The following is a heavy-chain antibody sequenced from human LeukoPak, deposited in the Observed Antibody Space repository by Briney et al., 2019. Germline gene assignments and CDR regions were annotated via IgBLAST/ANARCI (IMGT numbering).Heavy chain of an antibody. J-gene: IGHJ4*02. CDR2: IYHSGST. CDR1: GYSISSGYY. Sequence: SAETLSLTCTVSGYSISSGYYWGWIPQPPGEGLEGIGSIYHSGSTYYNPSLKSRVTISVDPSKNQFSLKLNSVTAAGTAVDYWGREGYGGYDFGDIDYWGQGTLLTVSS. D-gene: IGHD5-12*01. CDR3: GREGYGGYDFGDIDY. V-gene: IGHV4-38-2*02.